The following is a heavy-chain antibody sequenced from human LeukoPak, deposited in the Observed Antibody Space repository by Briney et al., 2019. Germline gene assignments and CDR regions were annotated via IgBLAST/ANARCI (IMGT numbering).Heavy chain of an antibody. CDR1: GFTFTIYA. D-gene: IGHD3-10*01. CDR3: AKVSPMVRGIKDAFDI. Sequence: PGGSLRLSCAASGFTFTIYAMSWVRQAPGKGLEWVSTISGSGGTTYYADSVKGRFTISRDNFKSTLYLQLNSLRAADTAIYYCAKVSPMVRGIKDAFDIWGQGTVDTVSS. J-gene: IGHJ3*02. V-gene: IGHV3-23*01. CDR2: ISGSGGTT.